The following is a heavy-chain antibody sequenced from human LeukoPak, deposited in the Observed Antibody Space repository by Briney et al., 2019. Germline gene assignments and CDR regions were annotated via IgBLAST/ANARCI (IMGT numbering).Heavy chain of an antibody. CDR2: IYYSGST. Sequence: SETLSLTCTVSSDAISSSSYYWAWIRQPPGKGLEWIGSIYYSGSTNYNPSLKSRVTISVDTSKNQFSLKLSSVTAADTAVYYCARLAVAGTGYYYYYYYMDVWGKGTTVTISS. D-gene: IGHD6-19*01. J-gene: IGHJ6*03. CDR3: ARLAVAGTGYYYYYYYMDV. V-gene: IGHV4-39*07. CDR1: SDAISSSSYY.